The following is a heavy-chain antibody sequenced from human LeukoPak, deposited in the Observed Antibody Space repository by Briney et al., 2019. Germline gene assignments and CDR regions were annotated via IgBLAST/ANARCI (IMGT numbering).Heavy chain of an antibody. CDR2: INPNSGGT. D-gene: IGHD6-6*01. CDR3: AREHSSSSGKVFDY. Sequence: ASVKVSCKASGYTFPGYYMHWVRQAPGQGLEWMGWINPNSGGTNYAQKFQGRVTMTRDTSISTAYMELSRLRSDDTAVYYCAREHSSSSGKVFDYWGQGTLVIVSS. CDR1: GYTFPGYY. J-gene: IGHJ4*02. V-gene: IGHV1-2*02.